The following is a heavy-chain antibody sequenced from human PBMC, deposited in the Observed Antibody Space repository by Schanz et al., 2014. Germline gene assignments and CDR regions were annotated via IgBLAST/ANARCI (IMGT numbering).Heavy chain of an antibody. Sequence: EVQLLESGGGLVQPGGSLRLSCAASGFTFSSYAMTWVRQAPGMGLEWVSAINTGGDSTYYADSVKGRFTISRDNSRDTVYLQMNSLRAEDTAVYFCARDNRYYLFDYWGQGALVTVSS. J-gene: IGHJ4*02. CDR1: GFTFSSYA. V-gene: IGHV3-23*01. CDR3: ARDNRYYLFDY. D-gene: IGHD3-16*02. CDR2: INTGGDST.